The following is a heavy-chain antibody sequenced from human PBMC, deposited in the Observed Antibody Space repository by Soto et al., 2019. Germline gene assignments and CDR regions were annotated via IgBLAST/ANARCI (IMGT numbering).Heavy chain of an antibody. CDR3: ARHRYSYGVYYFDY. CDR2: IYYSGST. D-gene: IGHD5-18*01. J-gene: IGHJ4*02. Sequence: SETLSLTCIVSGGSIRNYYWSWIRQPPGKGLEWIGYIYYSGSTNYNPSLTSRVTISVDTSKNQFSLKLSSVTAADTAVYYCARHRYSYGVYYFDYWGQGTLVTVS. CDR1: GGSIRNYY. V-gene: IGHV4-59*08.